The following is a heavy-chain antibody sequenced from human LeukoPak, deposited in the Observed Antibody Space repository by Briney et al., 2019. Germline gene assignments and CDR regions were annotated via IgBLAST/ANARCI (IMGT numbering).Heavy chain of an antibody. Sequence: PSQTLSLTCSVSGGSISSGDYYWTWIRQPPGKGLEWIGYVYYTGGTDYNPSLRSRVTISVDTSKNQFSLKLTSVTAADTAVHYCARGNGEQQLTGDYWGQGTLVTVSS. CDR2: VYYTGGT. D-gene: IGHD6-13*01. V-gene: IGHV4-30-4*01. CDR3: ARGNGEQQLTGDY. J-gene: IGHJ4*02. CDR1: GGSISSGDYY.